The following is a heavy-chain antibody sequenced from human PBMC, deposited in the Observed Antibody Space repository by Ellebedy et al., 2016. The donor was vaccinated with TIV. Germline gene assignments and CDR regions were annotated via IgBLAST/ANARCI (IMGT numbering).Heavy chain of an antibody. V-gene: IGHV1-8*01. CDR3: ARLTSSTSCSGLRMCMAFDI. CDR2: MNPNSGNT. CDR1: GYTFTSYD. D-gene: IGHD2-2*01. J-gene: IGHJ3*02. Sequence: ASVKVSCXASGYTFTSYDINWVRQATGQGLEWMGWMNPNSGNTGYAQKFQGRVTMTRDTSISTAYMELSRLRSDDTAVYYCARLTSSTSCSGLRMCMAFDIWGQGTMVTVSS.